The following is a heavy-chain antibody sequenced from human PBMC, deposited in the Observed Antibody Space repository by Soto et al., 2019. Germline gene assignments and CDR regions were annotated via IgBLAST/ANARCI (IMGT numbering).Heavy chain of an antibody. Sequence: GASVKVSCKASGCTFTNYGITWVRQAPGQGLEWMGWISPYNGKTKYARKLQGRVTMTRDTSISTAYMELSRLRSDDTAVYYCARNLRYCSSTSCQNYYYYYGMDVWGQGTTVTVSS. CDR1: GCTFTNYG. D-gene: IGHD2-2*01. J-gene: IGHJ6*02. CDR2: ISPYNGKT. CDR3: ARNLRYCSSTSCQNYYYYYGMDV. V-gene: IGHV1-18*04.